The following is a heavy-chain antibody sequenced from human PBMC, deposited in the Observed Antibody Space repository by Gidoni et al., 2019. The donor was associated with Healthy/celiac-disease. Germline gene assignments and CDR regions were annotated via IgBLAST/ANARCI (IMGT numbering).Heavy chain of an antibody. CDR1: TFSSYG. D-gene: IGHD4-17*01. CDR2: IWYDGSNK. Sequence: TFSSYGMHWVRQAPGKGLEWVAVIWYDGSNKYYADSVKGRFTISRDNSKNTLYLQMNSLRAEDTAVYYCARGGPYGDYAGYYFDYWGQGTLVTVSS. V-gene: IGHV3-33*01. J-gene: IGHJ4*02. CDR3: ARGGPYGDYAGYYFDY.